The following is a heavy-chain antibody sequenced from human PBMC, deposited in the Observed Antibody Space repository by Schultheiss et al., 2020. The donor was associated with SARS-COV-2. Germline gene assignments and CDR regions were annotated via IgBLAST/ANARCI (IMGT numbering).Heavy chain of an antibody. J-gene: IGHJ6*02. CDR1: GFTFSSYW. D-gene: IGHD4-23*01. Sequence: GGSLRLSCAASGFTFSSYWMHWVRQATGKGLEWVSAIGTAGDTYYPGSVKGRFTISRENAKNSLYLQMNSLRAEDTAVYYCARISVVTELYYYYGMDVWGQGTTVTVSS. CDR3: ARISVVTELYYYYGMDV. V-gene: IGHV3-13*01. CDR2: IGTAGDT.